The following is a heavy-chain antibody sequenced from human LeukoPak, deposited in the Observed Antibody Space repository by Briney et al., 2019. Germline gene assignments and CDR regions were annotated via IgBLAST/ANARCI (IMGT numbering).Heavy chain of an antibody. V-gene: IGHV4-30-2*01. D-gene: IGHD6-13*01. CDR2: IYHSGST. CDR3: AREYSSSCWFDP. J-gene: IGHJ5*02. Sequence: PSETLSLTCAVSGGSISSGGYSWSWIRQPPGKGLEWIGYIYHSGSTYYNPSLKSRVTISVDRSKNQFSLKLSSVTAADTAVYYCAREYSSSCWFDPWGQGTLVTVSS. CDR1: GGSISSGGYS.